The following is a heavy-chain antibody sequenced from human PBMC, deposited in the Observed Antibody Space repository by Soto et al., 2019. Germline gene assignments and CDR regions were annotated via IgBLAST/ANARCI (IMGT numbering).Heavy chain of an antibody. J-gene: IGHJ6*02. CDR2: INAGNGNT. CDR3: ARDLAVAGQHMPHYYYGMDV. CDR1: GYTFTSYA. Sequence: ASVKVSCKASGYTFTSYAMHWVRQAPGQRLEWMGWINAGNGNTKYSQKFQGRVTITRDTSAGTAYMELSSLRSEETAVYYCARDLAVAGQHMPHYYYGMDVWGQGTTVTVSS. V-gene: IGHV1-3*01. D-gene: IGHD6-19*01.